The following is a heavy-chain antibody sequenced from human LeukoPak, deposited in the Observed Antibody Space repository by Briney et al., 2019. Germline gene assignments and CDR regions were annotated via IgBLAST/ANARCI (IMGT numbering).Heavy chain of an antibody. Sequence: SETLSLTCAVYGGSFSGYYWSWIRQPPGKGLEWIGEINHSGSTNYNPSLKSRVTISVDTSKNQFSLKLSSVTAADTAVYYCARGPVRIVGAPNWLDPWGQGTLVTVSS. V-gene: IGHV4-34*01. CDR3: ARGPVRIVGAPNWLDP. D-gene: IGHD1-26*01. J-gene: IGHJ5*02. CDR2: INHSGST. CDR1: GGSFSGYY.